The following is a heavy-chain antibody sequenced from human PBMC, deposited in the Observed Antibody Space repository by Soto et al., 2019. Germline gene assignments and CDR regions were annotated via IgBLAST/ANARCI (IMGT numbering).Heavy chain of an antibody. CDR1: GESVGRGTNY. Sequence: QVQLQESGPGLMKPSGTLSLICSVSGESVGRGTNYWSWVRQAPGRGLEWIGYIFDAATTNYNPPSERRVSISPDAAKNQVSLKLPSVTAADTAIYYCARDRRGRAAGVIYSYGMEVWGQGTSVTVSS. CDR3: ARDRRGRAAGVIYSYGMEV. J-gene: IGHJ6*02. D-gene: IGHD6-13*01. CDR2: IFDAATT. V-gene: IGHV4-61*01.